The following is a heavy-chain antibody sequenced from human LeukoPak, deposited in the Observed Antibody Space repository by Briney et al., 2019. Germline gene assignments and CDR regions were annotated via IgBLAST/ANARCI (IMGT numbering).Heavy chain of an antibody. J-gene: IGHJ4*02. CDR2: IYPGDSDT. D-gene: IGHD5-24*01. Sequence: GEPLKISCQGSGYRFTSYWIGWVGQMPAKGLEWMGIIYPGDSDTRYSPSLQGHVTISADKSISTAYLQCSSLKASDTAMYYCARHPPSEDCYNDWGQGTLVTVSS. CDR3: ARHPPSEDCYND. V-gene: IGHV5-51*01. CDR1: GYRFTSYW.